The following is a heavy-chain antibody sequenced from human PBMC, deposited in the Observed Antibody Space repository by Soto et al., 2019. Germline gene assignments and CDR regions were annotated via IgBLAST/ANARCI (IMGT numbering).Heavy chain of an antibody. J-gene: IGHJ4*02. V-gene: IGHV4-30-4*01. D-gene: IGHD3-22*01. CDR3: ARGSGSYYDSSGYPDY. Sequence: SETLSLTCTVSGGSISSGDYYWSWIRQPPGKGLEWIGYIYYSGSTYYNPSLKSRVTISIDTSKNQFSLKLSSVTAADTAVYYCARGSGSYYDSSGYPDYWSQGTLVTVSS. CDR1: GGSISSGDYY. CDR2: IYYSGST.